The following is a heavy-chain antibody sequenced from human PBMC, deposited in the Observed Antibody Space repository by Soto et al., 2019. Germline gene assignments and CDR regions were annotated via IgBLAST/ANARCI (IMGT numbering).Heavy chain of an antibody. J-gene: IGHJ3*02. CDR2: ISYDGSNK. CDR3: ARDLDSSGYYYESAFDI. D-gene: IGHD3-22*01. V-gene: IGHV3-30-3*01. Sequence: QVQLVESGGGVVQPGRSLRLSCAASGFTFSSYAMHWVRQAPGKGLEWVAVISYDGSNKYYADSVKVRFTISRDNSKNTLYLQMNSLRAEDTAVYYCARDLDSSGYYYESAFDIWGQGTMVTVSS. CDR1: GFTFSSYA.